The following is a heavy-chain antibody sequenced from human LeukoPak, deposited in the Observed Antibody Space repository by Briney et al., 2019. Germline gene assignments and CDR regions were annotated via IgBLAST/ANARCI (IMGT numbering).Heavy chain of an antibody. D-gene: IGHD3-10*01. CDR1: GFTFSSYG. V-gene: IGHV3-30*18. J-gene: IGHJ6*02. CDR2: MSYDGSNK. Sequence: GGSLRLSCAASGFTFSSYGMHWVRQAPGKGLEWMAVMSYDGSNKYYADSVKGRFTISRDNSKNTLYLQMNSLRAEDTAVYYCAKDRNRQSSPKSPNYGMDVWGQGTTVTVSS. CDR3: AKDRNRQSSPKSPNYGMDV.